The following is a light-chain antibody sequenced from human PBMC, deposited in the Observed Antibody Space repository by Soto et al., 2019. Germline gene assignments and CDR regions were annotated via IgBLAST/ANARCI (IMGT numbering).Light chain of an antibody. CDR1: QSIVSY. V-gene: IGKV1-39*01. CDR3: QQSFSFPRT. CDR2: ATS. J-gene: IGKJ1*01. Sequence: DIQMTQSPSSLSSSVGDLLTIACRASQSIVSYLNWYQQKPGKAPKLLMFATSYLQGGVPSRFSGSGSSTDFTLTINGLQPEDFATYYCQQSFSFPRTFGQGTKVDIK.